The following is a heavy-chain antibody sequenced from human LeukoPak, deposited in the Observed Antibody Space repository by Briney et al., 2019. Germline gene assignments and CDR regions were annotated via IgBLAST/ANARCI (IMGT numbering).Heavy chain of an antibody. D-gene: IGHD5-24*01. J-gene: IGHJ4*02. V-gene: IGHV1-69*04. CDR3: ARESVEMATPGGTFDY. CDR2: IIPILGIA. CDR1: GGTFSSYA. Sequence: AASVKVSCKASGGTFSSYAISWVRQAPGQGLEWMGRIIPILGIANYAQKFQGRVTITADKSTSTAYMELSSLRSEDTAVYYCARESVEMATPGGTFDYWGQGTLVTVSS.